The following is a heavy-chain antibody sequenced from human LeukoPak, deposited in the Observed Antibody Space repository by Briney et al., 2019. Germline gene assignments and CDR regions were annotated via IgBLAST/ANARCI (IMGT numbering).Heavy chain of an antibody. Sequence: AVKVSCKECRYTLIRYYMHWMRQAPGQGLEWMGIINPSGGSKSYAQKFQGRITMTRDTSTSTVYMELSSLRSEDTAVYYCARDYPEVVRGFTITHYYYYGMDVWGQGTTVTVSS. V-gene: IGHV1-46*01. CDR1: RYTLIRYY. J-gene: IGHJ6*02. D-gene: IGHD3-10*01. CDR3: ARDYPEVVRGFTITHYYYYGMDV. CDR2: INPSGGSK.